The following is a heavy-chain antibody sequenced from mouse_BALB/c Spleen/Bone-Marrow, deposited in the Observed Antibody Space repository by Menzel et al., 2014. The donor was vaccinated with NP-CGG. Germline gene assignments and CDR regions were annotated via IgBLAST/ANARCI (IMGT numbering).Heavy chain of an antibody. J-gene: IGHJ2*01. CDR1: GYTFTSFW. CDR3: SRGLLGLDY. D-gene: IGHD1-2*01. Sequence: QVHVKQPGAELVGPGASVKLSCKASGYTFTSFWMNWVKQRPDQGLEWIGRIDPYDSITHYNRIFKDKAILTVDKSSSTAYMQLSSLTSEDSAVYYCSRGLLGLDYWGQGTTLTVSS. CDR2: IDPYDSIT. V-gene: IGHV1-52*01.